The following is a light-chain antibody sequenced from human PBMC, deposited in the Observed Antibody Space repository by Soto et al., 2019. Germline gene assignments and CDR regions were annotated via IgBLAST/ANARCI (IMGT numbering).Light chain of an antibody. CDR2: EVS. CDR1: SSDVGGYNY. V-gene: IGLV2-14*01. Sequence: QSVLTQPASVSGSPGQSITISCTGTSSDVGGYNYVSWYQQHPGKAPKLMIYEVSNRPSGVSNRFSGSKSGNTASLTISGLQAEGEADYYCSSYTSSSTPLFGGGTKLTVL. CDR3: SSYTSSSTPL. J-gene: IGLJ2*01.